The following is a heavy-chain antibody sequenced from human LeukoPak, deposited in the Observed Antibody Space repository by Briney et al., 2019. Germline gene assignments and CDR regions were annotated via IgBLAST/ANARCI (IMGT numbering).Heavy chain of an antibody. V-gene: IGHV3-23*01. J-gene: IGHJ4*02. CDR1: GFTFSSYA. CDR3: AMNLAYSGSYRFFDY. CDR2: ISGSGGST. D-gene: IGHD1-26*01. Sequence: GGSLRLSCAASGFTFSSYAMSWVRQAPGKGLEWVSAISGSGGSTYYADSVKGRFTISRDNSKNTLYLQMNSLRAEDTAVYYCAMNLAYSGSYRFFDYWGQETLVTVSS.